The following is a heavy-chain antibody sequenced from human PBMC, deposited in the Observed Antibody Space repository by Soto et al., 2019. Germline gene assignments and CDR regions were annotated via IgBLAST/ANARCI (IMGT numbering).Heavy chain of an antibody. CDR2: INPSGGSA. Sequence: QVQLVQSGAEVKKPGASVKVSCNASGYTFTSYYMHWVRQAPGQGLEWMGIINPSGGSASYAQKFQGRVTMTRDTSTTTVYMELSSLRSEDTAVYYCARDRDNIWFDPWGQGTLVTVSS. CDR3: ARDRDNIWFDP. CDR1: GYTFTSYY. V-gene: IGHV1-46*03. J-gene: IGHJ5*02.